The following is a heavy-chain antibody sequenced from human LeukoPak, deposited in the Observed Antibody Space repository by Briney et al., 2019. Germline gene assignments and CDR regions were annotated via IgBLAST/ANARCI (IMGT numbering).Heavy chain of an antibody. CDR3: ARSSPPRNYGGEDS. CDR1: GYSFTSYW. CDR2: IYPGDSDT. Sequence: GESLKISCKASGYSFTSYWIGWVRQMPGKGLEWIGIIYPGDSDTRYNPSFQGQVTISADKSISTAYLQWSSLRASDTAMYYCARSSPPRNYGGEDSWGQGTLVTVSS. D-gene: IGHD4-23*01. J-gene: IGHJ4*02. V-gene: IGHV5-51*01.